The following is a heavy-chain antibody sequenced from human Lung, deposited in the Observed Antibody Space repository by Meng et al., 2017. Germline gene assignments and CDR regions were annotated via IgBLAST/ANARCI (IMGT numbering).Heavy chain of an antibody. CDR2: INPKSGDT. CDR3: ARDEDISAAGKLFGDY. CDR1: GYNFPDYS. V-gene: IGHV1-2*06. Sequence: QGQLGQAGAEVKKPGASVKFSCKPSGYNFPDYSIHWVRRAPGQGLEWMGRINPKSGDTHYAQKFQARVTMTGDTSISTAYMELSGLRSDDTAMYYCARDEDISAAGKLFGDYWGQGTLVTVSS. D-gene: IGHD6-25*01. J-gene: IGHJ4*02.